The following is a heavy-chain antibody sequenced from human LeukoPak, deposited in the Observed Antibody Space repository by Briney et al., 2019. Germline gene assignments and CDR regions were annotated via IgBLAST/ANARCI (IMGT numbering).Heavy chain of an antibody. CDR3: AREPYSSSWKGLIDY. J-gene: IGHJ4*02. V-gene: IGHV4-59*01. Sequence: SETLSLTCTVSGGSISSYYWSWIRQPPGKGLEWIGYIYYSGSTNYNPSLKSRVTISVETSKNQFSLKLSSVTAADTAVYYCAREPYSSSWKGLIDYWGQGTLVTVSS. CDR1: GGSISSYY. D-gene: IGHD6-13*01. CDR2: IYYSGST.